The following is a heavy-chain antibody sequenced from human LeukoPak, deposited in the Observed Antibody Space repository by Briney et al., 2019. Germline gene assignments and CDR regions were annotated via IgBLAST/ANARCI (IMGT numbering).Heavy chain of an antibody. D-gene: IGHD5-12*01. J-gene: IGHJ4*02. V-gene: IGHV4-59*11. CDR3: ARVNVDIVATTLGIFDY. CDR1: GGSISSHY. Sequence: SETLSLICTVSGGSISSHYWSWIRQPPGKGLEWIGYIYYSGSTNYNPSLKSRVTISVDTSKNQFSLKLSSVTAADTAVYYCARVNVDIVATTLGIFDYWGQGTLVTVSS. CDR2: IYYSGST.